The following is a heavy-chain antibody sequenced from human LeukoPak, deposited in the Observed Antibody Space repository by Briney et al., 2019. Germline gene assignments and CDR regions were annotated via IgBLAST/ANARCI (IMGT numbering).Heavy chain of an antibody. V-gene: IGHV1-69*13. CDR2: IIPIFGTA. CDR1: GGTFSSYA. D-gene: IGHD3-3*01. CDR3: VRGASGESYYDFWSGYFYGMDV. Sequence: VASVKVSCKASGGTFSSYAISWVRQAPGQGLEWMGGIIPIFGTANYAQKFQGRVTITADESTSTAYMELSSLRSEDTAVYYCVRGASGESYYDFWSGYFYGMDVWGQGTTVTVSS. J-gene: IGHJ6*02.